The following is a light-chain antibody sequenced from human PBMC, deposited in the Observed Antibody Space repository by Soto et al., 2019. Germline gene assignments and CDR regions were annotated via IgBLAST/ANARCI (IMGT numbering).Light chain of an antibody. CDR2: GAS. CDR1: QSVSSSY. CDR3: QQYGSSLLT. J-gene: IGKJ1*01. V-gene: IGKV3-20*01. Sequence: EIVLTQSPGTLSLSPGERATLSCRASQSVSSSYLAWYQQKPGQAPRLLIYGASSRATGIPDRFSGSGSATDFTLTISRLEPEDCAVNYCQQYGSSLLTFGQGTKVEIK.